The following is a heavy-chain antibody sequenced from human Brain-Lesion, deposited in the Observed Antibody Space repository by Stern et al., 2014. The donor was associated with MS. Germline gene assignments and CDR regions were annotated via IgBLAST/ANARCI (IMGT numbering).Heavy chain of an antibody. V-gene: IGHV3-11*01. CDR3: ARGPRRYYGSESPNTYYYGMDV. CDR2: IGRSGDSI. J-gene: IGHJ6*02. CDR1: GFIFSDYY. Sequence: QVQLVQSGGGLVKPGGSLRLSCAASGFIFSDYYMSWIRQAPGQGLEWVSYIGRSGDSIYYADSAKGRFTISRDNAKNSLYLQMNSLRAEDTAVYYCARGPRRYYGSESPNTYYYGMDVWGQGTTVTVSS. D-gene: IGHD3-10*01.